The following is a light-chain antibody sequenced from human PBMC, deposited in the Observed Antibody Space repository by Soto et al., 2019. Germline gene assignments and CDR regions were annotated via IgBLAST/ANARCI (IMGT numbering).Light chain of an antibody. J-gene: IGKJ4*01. CDR3: QQYGSSPLT. V-gene: IGKV3-20*01. CDR1: QSVSSNS. Sequence: EIVLTQSPGTLSLSPGEGDTLSCRASQSVSSNSLAWYQQKPGQAPRLLIYGASTRATGIPDRFSGSGSGTDFTLTINRLEPEDFAVYYCQQYGSSPLTFGGGTRWIS. CDR2: GAS.